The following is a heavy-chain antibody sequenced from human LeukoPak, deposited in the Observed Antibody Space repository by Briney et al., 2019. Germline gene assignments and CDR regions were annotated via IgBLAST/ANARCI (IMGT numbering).Heavy chain of an antibody. Sequence: GGSLRLSCSASGFTFNGYWMSWVRQAPGKGLEWVANIKQDGSEKYYVDSVKGRFTISRDNAKNSLYLQMNSLRAEDTAVYYCARDAQLVDAFDIWGQGTMVTVSS. CDR1: GFTFNGYW. CDR3: ARDAQLVDAFDI. J-gene: IGHJ3*02. D-gene: IGHD2-15*01. CDR2: IKQDGSEK. V-gene: IGHV3-7*01.